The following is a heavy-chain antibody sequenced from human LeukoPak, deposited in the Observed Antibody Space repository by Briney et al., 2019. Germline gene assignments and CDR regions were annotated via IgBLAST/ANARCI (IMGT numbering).Heavy chain of an antibody. D-gene: IGHD5-18*01. CDR2: IYYSGST. V-gene: IGHV4-59*01. J-gene: IGHJ4*02. CDR3: ARDQGYIYGLFDY. CDR1: GCSISSYY. Sequence: SETLSLTCTVPGCSISSYYWRWIRQPPGKGLEWVGYIYYSGSTNYNPSLKSRVTISVDTSKNKFSLTLSSVTAGDTAVYYCARDQGYIYGLFDYWGQGTLVTVSS.